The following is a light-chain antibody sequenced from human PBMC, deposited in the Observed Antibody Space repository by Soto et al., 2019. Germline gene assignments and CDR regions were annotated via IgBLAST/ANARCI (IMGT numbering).Light chain of an antibody. CDR1: QTVRNNY. Sequence: IVFILFPGTLSLSPGERATLSCRASQTVRNNYLAWYQQKPGQAPRLLIYGASSRATGIPDRFSGSGSGTDFTLTISRLEPEDFAVYYCQQHSSSPRTFGQGTKVDIK. J-gene: IGKJ1*01. V-gene: IGKV3-20*01. CDR2: GAS. CDR3: QQHSSSPRT.